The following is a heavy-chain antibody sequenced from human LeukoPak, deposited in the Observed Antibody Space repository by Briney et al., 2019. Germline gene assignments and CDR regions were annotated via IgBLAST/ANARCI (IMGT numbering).Heavy chain of an antibody. CDR3: AKDSLRERIVGSTTRGVNDY. V-gene: IGHV3-30*02. CDR2: IRYDGRNK. CDR1: GFTFSSYS. D-gene: IGHD1-26*01. J-gene: IGHJ4*02. Sequence: GGSLRLSCAASGFTFSSYSMNWVRQAPGKGLEWVAFIRYDGRNKYYADSVKGRFTIPRDNSKNTLYLQMNSLRGEDAAVYYCAKDSLRERIVGSTTRGVNDYWGQGTLVTVSS.